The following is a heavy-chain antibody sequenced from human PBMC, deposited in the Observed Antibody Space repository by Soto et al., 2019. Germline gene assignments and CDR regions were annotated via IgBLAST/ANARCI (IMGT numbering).Heavy chain of an antibody. CDR1: GFTFSSFN. CDR2: ISASSTTV. J-gene: IGHJ4*02. V-gene: IGHV3-48*02. Sequence: ESVGGLVQPGESLRLSCAASGFTFSSFNMHWVRQAPGKGLEWVSYISASSTTVYYADSVKGRFTISRDNAKNSLYLQMNSLRDEDTAVYYCARIYRRDGNKYADYWGQGTLVTVSS. D-gene: IGHD3-16*02. CDR3: ARIYRRDGNKYADY.